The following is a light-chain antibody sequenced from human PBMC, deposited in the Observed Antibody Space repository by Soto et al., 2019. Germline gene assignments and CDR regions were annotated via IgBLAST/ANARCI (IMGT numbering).Light chain of an antibody. V-gene: IGKV1-39*01. CDR3: QQSFSTPRT. J-gene: IGKJ1*01. CDR2: AAS. Sequence: DIQMTQSPSSLSASIGDRVIITCRASQTISDFLDWYQLKPGKAPKLLIYAASNLQSGVPPRFSGSGSGTDFTLTISRLQPEDFATYTCQQSFSTPRTFGQGTKVDIK. CDR1: QTISDF.